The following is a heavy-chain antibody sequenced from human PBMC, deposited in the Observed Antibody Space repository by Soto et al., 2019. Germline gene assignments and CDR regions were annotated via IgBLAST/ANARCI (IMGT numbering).Heavy chain of an antibody. CDR3: ARTPMDTAMARDAFDI. CDR2: IIPIFGTA. D-gene: IGHD5-18*01. V-gene: IGHV1-69*13. Sequence: VKVSCKASGGTFSSYAISWVRQAPGQGLEWMGGIIPIFGTANYAQKFQGRVTITADESTSTAYMELSSLRSEDTAVYYCARTPMDTAMARDAFDIWGQGTMVTVSS. CDR1: GGTFSSYA. J-gene: IGHJ3*02.